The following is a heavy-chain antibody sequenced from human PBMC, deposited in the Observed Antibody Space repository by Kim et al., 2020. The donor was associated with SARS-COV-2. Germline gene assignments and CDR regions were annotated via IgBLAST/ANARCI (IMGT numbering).Heavy chain of an antibody. CDR3: AKDKSSSWSDTNSFDP. D-gene: IGHD6-13*01. CDR2: ISWNSGSI. CDR1: GFTFDDYA. V-gene: IGHV3-9*01. Sequence: GGSLRLSCAASGFTFDDYAMHWVRQAPGKGLEWVSGISWNSGSIGYADSVKGRFTISRDNAKNSLYLQMNSLRAEDTALYYCAKDKSSSWSDTNSFDPWGQGTLVTVSS. J-gene: IGHJ5*02.